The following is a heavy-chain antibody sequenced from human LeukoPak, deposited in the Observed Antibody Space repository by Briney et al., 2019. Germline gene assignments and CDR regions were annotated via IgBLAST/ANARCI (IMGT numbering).Heavy chain of an antibody. V-gene: IGHV3-23*01. CDR1: GFTFSSYA. CDR3: VKDDGEYYYDSSGYYPAK. J-gene: IGHJ4*02. Sequence: GGSLRLSCAASGFTFSSYAMSWVRQAPGKGLEWVSAISGSGGSTYYADSVKGRFTISRDNSKNTLYLQMNSLRAEDTAVYYCVKDDGEYYYDSSGYYPAKWGQGTLVTVSS. D-gene: IGHD3-22*01. CDR2: ISGSGGST.